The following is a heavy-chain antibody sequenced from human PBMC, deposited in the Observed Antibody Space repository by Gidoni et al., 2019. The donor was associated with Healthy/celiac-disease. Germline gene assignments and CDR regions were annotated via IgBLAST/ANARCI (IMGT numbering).Heavy chain of an antibody. CDR3: ARDTDWLPSTDYGMDV. D-gene: IGHD3-9*01. CDR2: IKQDGSEK. J-gene: IGHJ6*02. Sequence: EVQLVESGGGLVQPGGSLRLSCAASGFTFSSYWMSWVRQAPGKGLEWVANIKQDGSEKYYVDSVKGRFTIARDNAKNSLYLQMNSLRAEDTAVYYCARDTDWLPSTDYGMDVWGQGTTVTVSS. V-gene: IGHV3-7*04. CDR1: GFTFSSYW.